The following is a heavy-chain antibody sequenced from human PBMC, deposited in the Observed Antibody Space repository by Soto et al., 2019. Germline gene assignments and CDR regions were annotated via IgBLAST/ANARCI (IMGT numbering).Heavy chain of an antibody. Sequence: GGSLRLSCAASGFTFISYSMNWVRQAPGKGLEWVSSISSSSSYIYYADSVKGRFTISRDNAKNSLYLQMNSLRAEDTAVYYCARDLSSIPIFGVALPNMDVWGQGTTVTVSS. CDR3: ARDLSSIPIFGVALPNMDV. D-gene: IGHD3-3*01. J-gene: IGHJ6*02. V-gene: IGHV3-21*01. CDR1: GFTFISYS. CDR2: ISSSSSYI.